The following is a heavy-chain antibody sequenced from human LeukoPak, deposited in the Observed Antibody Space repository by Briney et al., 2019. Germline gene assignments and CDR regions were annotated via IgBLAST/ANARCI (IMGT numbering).Heavy chain of an antibody. CDR3: ARDALSIAAAGITLSWFDP. J-gene: IGHJ5*02. D-gene: IGHD6-13*01. CDR1: GYTFSGYY. Sequence: ASVKVSCKASGYTFSGYYLHWVRQAPAQGLEWMGQINPNSGGTNSAQKFQGRVTMTRDTSISTAYMELSRLSSDDTAVYYCARDALSIAAAGITLSWFDPWGQGTLVTVSS. CDR2: INPNSGGT. V-gene: IGHV1-2*06.